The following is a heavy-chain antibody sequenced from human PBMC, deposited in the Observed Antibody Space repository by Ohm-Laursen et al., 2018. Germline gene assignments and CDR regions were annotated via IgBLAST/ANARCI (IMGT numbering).Heavy chain of an antibody. V-gene: IGHV4-59*07. CDR1: GGSISSYY. CDR3: ARGGRAVGLDY. Sequence: SDTLSLTCTVSGGSISSYYWSWIRQPPGKGLEWIGNIYHSGSTNYNPSLKSRVTISLDTSNNQFYLKLTSVSAADTAVYYCARGGRAVGLDYWGQGTLVTVSS. J-gene: IGHJ4*02. D-gene: IGHD6-19*01. CDR2: IYHSGST.